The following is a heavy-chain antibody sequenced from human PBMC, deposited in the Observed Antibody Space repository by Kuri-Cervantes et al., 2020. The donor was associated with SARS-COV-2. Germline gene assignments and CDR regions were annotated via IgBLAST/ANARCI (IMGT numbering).Heavy chain of an antibody. CDR1: GGTFTSYD. D-gene: IGHD6-13*01. CDR3: ARASRLAAPYNXFYYYLDG. V-gene: IGHV1-69*13. J-gene: IGHJ6*03. Sequence: SVKVSCKASGGTFTSYDINWVRQAPGQGLEWVGGITPVFGPVHYAQNFQGRVTITADESTRTVYMELSSLRSDDTAVYYCARASRLAAPYNXFYYYLDGWGKGTTVTVSS. CDR2: ITPVFGPV.